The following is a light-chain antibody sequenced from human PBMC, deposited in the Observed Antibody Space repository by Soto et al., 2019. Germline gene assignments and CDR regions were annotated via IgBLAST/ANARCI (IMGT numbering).Light chain of an antibody. V-gene: IGKV3-15*01. CDR1: QNIYNY. J-gene: IGKJ4*02. CDR2: AAS. CDR3: QQCKNTPLT. Sequence: EIQMTQSPASLSASLGDRATLTCRASQNIYNYLAWYQQTPGQPPKVLIYAASTMHTGIPSRFSGRGYGTDFTLTISSLQSEDFASYYCQQCKNTPLTFGQGTKVEIK.